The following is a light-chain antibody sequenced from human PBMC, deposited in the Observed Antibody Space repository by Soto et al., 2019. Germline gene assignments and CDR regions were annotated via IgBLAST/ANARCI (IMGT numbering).Light chain of an antibody. V-gene: IGLV2-18*01. CDR3: SLYTSRNVV. CDR1: SSDVGSYNR. Sequence: QSALTQPPSVSGSPGQSVTISCTGTSSDVGSYNRVSWYQQPPGTAPKLMIYEVSNRPSGVPDRFSGSKSGNTASLTISGLQAEDEADYYCSLYTSRNVVFGGGTKLTVL. J-gene: IGLJ2*01. CDR2: EVS.